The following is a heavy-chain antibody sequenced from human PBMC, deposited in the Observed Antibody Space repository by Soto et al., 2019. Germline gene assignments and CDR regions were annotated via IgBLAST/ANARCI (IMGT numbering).Heavy chain of an antibody. CDR2: TYYRSNWRH. CDR1: GDSVSSNTAA. Sequence: SQTLSLTCASSGDSVSSNTAAWNWIRSSPSRGLEWLGRTYYRSNWRHDYAVSVRSRITVNPDTSKNHFSLQLNSVTPDDTAVYYCARGVPGTGFDLWGQGTPAPVYS. D-gene: IGHD6-19*01. CDR3: ARGVPGTGFDL. J-gene: IGHJ4*02. V-gene: IGHV6-1*01.